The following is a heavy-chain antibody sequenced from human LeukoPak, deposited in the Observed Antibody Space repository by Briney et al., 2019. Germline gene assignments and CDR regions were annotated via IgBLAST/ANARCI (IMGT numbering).Heavy chain of an antibody. D-gene: IGHD3-22*01. CDR2: IIPIFGIA. CDR3: ARVPINYDSSGYFQVGMDV. V-gene: IGHV1-69*04. Sequence: GASVKVSCKASGCTFSSYAISWVRQAPGQGLEWMGRIIPIFGIANYAQQAQGRVTITADKSTSTAYMELSSLSSEDTAVYYCARVPINYDSSGYFQVGMDVWGQGTTVTVSS. CDR1: GCTFSSYA. J-gene: IGHJ6*02.